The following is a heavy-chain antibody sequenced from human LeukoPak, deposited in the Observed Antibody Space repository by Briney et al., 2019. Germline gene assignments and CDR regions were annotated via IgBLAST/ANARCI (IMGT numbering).Heavy chain of an antibody. CDR1: GGSISSSSYY. J-gene: IGHJ4*02. Sequence: SESLSLTCSVSGGSISSSSYYWGWIRQPPGKGLEWIGAMNDSGSTYYNPSLKSRVTISVDTSKNQFSLKVSSVTAADTAVYYCARHSDDGSGYYFDYFDYWGQGTLAT. CDR3: ARHSDDGSGYYFDYFDY. D-gene: IGHD3-22*01. V-gene: IGHV4-39*01. CDR2: MNDSGST.